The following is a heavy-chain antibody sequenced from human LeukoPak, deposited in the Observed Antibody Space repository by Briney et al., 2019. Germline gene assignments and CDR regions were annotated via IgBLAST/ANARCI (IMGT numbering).Heavy chain of an antibody. V-gene: IGHV4-61*02. CDR2: IYTSGST. CDR1: GGSISSGSYY. Sequence: PSQTLSLTCTVSGGSISSGSYYWSWIRQPAGKGLEWIGRIYTSGSTNYNPSLKSRVTISVDTSKNQFSLKLSSVTAADTAVYYCARDATYCTSTSCYIGHFDYWGQGTLVTVSS. J-gene: IGHJ4*02. D-gene: IGHD2-2*02. CDR3: ARDATYCTSTSCYIGHFDY.